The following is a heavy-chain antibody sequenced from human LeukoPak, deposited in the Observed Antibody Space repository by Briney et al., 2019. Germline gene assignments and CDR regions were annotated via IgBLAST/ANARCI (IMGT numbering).Heavy chain of an antibody. D-gene: IGHD2-2*01. V-gene: IGHV4-61*01. J-gene: IGHJ5*02. CDR2: IYYSGST. Sequence: SETLSLTCTVSGGSISSSSYYWSWIRQPPGKGLEWIGYIYYSGSTNYNPSLKSRVTISVDTSKNQFSLKLSSVTAADTAVYYCARGRRGYCSSTSCYGVNWFDPWGQGTLVTVSS. CDR3: ARGRRGYCSSTSCYGVNWFDP. CDR1: GGSISSSSYY.